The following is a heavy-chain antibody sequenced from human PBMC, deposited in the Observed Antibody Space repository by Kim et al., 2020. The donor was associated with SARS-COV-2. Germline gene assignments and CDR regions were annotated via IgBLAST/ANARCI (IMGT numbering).Heavy chain of an antibody. V-gene: IGHV3-23*01. J-gene: IGHJ5*02. Sequence: GGSLRLSCAASGFTFSSYAMSWVRQAPGKGLEWVSAISGSGGSTYYADSVKGRFTISRDNSKNTLYLQMNSLRAEDTAVYYCAKDLQGSWYWGINWFDPWGQGTLVTVSS. D-gene: IGHD6-13*01. CDR2: ISGSGGST. CDR1: GFTFSSYA. CDR3: AKDLQGSWYWGINWFDP.